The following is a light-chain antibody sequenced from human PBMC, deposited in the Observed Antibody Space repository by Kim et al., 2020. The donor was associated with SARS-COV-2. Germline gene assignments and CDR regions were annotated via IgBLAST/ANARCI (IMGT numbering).Light chain of an antibody. Sequence: ASVGDRVTSTCQASQYIGKFLNWYQRKPGKPPKLLIFDASDLETGVPSRFSGSGSGTDFTFAISSLQPEDIATYYCQQYDAFPLTFGGGTKVDIK. J-gene: IGKJ4*01. CDR3: QQYDAFPLT. CDR2: DAS. CDR1: QYIGKF. V-gene: IGKV1-33*01.